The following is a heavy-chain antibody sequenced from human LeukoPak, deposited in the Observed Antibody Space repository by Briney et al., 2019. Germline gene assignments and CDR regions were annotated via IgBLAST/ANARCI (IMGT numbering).Heavy chain of an antibody. CDR1: GYTFTSYD. D-gene: IGHD5-24*01. CDR2: MNPNSGNT. CDR3: ARGRRRLHRGNTERYYIDI. J-gene: IGHJ6*03. V-gene: IGHV1-18*01. Sequence: ASVKVSCKASGYTFTSYDINWVRQATGQGLEWMGWMNPNSGNTNYAQKLQGRVTMTTDTSTSTAYMELRSLRSDDTAVYYCARGRRRLHRGNTERYYIDIWGKGTTVTVSS.